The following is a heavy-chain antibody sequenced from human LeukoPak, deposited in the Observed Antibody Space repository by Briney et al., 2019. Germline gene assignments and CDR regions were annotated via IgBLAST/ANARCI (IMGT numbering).Heavy chain of an antibody. V-gene: IGHV1-18*01. CDR3: ARDERIAASSNFDY. J-gene: IGHJ4*02. D-gene: IGHD6-13*01. CDR2: ISAYNGNT. Sequence: VASVKVSCKASGYTFTSYGISWVRQAPGQGLEWMGWISAYNGNTNYAQKLQGRDTMTTDTSTSTAYMELRSLRSDDTAVYYCARDERIAASSNFDYWGQGTLVTVSS. CDR1: GYTFTSYG.